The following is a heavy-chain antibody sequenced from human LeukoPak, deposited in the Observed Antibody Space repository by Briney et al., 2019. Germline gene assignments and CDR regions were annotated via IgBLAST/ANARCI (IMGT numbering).Heavy chain of an antibody. CDR2: IRYDGSNK. J-gene: IGHJ4*02. D-gene: IGHD3-3*01. CDR3: AKEGATYYDFWSGYFGKPWFDY. Sequence: GGSLRLSCAASGFTFSSYGMHWVRQAPGKGLEWVAFIRYDGSNKYYADSVKGRFTISRHNSKNTLYLQMNSLRAEDTAVYYCAKEGATYYDFWSGYFGKPWFDYWGQGTLVTVSS. CDR1: GFTFSSYG. V-gene: IGHV3-30*02.